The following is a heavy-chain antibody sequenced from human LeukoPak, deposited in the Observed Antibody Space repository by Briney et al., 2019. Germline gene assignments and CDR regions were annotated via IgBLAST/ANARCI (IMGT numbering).Heavy chain of an antibody. J-gene: IGHJ4*02. D-gene: IGHD6-13*01. CDR2: ISGRGANT. Sequence: PGGSLRLSCAASGFSFSNYAMSWVRQAPGKGLEWVSAISGRGANTYYADSVKGRFTISRDISKNTLYLQMNSLRAEDTAVYYCAKGPKQLLVGSRGYYFDYWGQGTLVTVSS. CDR1: GFSFSNYA. CDR3: AKGPKQLLVGSRGYYFDY. V-gene: IGHV3-23*01.